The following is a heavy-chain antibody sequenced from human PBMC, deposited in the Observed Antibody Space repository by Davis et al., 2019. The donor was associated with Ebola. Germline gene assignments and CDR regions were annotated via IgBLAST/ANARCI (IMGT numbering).Heavy chain of an antibody. CDR2: IWYDGSKK. V-gene: IGHV3-33*01. Sequence: GGSLRLSCAASGFIFSDDGMHWVRQTPDKGLEWVAVIWYDGSKKYYANSVKGRFTISRDNSRETRYLQMSSLRVEDTAVYYCAREPGLDLIFDYWGRGTQVTVSS. CDR3: AREPGLDLIFDY. D-gene: IGHD1-7*01. J-gene: IGHJ4*01. CDR1: GFIFSDDG.